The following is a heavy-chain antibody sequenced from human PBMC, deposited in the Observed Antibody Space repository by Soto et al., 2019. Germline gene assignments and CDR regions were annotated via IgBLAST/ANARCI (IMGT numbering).Heavy chain of an antibody. D-gene: IGHD2-15*01. CDR2: IYYSGST. V-gene: IGHV4-39*01. Sequence: QLQLQESGPGLVKPSETLSLTCTVSGGSISSSSYYWGWIRQPPGKGLEWIGSIYYSGSTYYNPSLQSRVTISVDTSKNQCSLQLRSVTAADTAVYYCARHTPAISISDHWGQGTLVTVSS. CDR3: ARHTPAISISDH. J-gene: IGHJ4*02. CDR1: GGSISSSSYY.